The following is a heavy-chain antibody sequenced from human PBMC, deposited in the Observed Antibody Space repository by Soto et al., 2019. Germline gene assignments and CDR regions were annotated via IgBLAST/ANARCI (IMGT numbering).Heavy chain of an antibody. CDR3: ARTRPSRDGYSIFDY. D-gene: IGHD5-18*01. CDR1: GGTFSSYA. CDR2: IIPIFGTA. J-gene: IGHJ4*02. V-gene: IGHV1-69*06. Sequence: SVKVSCKASGGTFSSYAISWVRQAPGQGLEWMGGIIPIFGTANYAQKFQSRVTITADKSTSTAYMELSSLRSEDTAVYYCARTRPSRDGYSIFDYWGQGTLVTVSS.